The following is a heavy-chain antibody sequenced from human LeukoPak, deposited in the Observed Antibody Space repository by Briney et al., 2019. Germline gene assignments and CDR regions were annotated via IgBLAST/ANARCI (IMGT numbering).Heavy chain of an antibody. V-gene: IGHV3-7*01. CDR2: IKQDGSEK. CDR3: ARVGRGTTVNAFDY. CDR1: GFTFSSYW. D-gene: IGHD4-17*01. J-gene: IGHJ4*02. Sequence: PGGSLRLSCAASGFTFSSYWMSWVRQAPGKGLEWVANIKQDGSEKYYVDSVKGRFTISRDNAKNSLYLQMNSLRAEDTAVYYCARVGRGTTVNAFDYWGQGTLVTVSS.